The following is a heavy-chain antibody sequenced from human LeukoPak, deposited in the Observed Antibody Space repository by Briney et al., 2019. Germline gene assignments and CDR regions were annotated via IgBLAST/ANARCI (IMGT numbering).Heavy chain of an antibody. Sequence: GGSLRLSCAASGFTFSSYGMHWVRQAPGKGLEWVAFIRYDGSNKYYADSVKGRFTISRDNSKNTLYLQMNSLRAEDTAVYYCASIAESDYYDIDYFDYWGQGTLVTVSS. CDR2: IRYDGSNK. D-gene: IGHD3-22*01. CDR1: GFTFSSYG. V-gene: IGHV3-30*02. J-gene: IGHJ4*02. CDR3: ASIAESDYYDIDYFDY.